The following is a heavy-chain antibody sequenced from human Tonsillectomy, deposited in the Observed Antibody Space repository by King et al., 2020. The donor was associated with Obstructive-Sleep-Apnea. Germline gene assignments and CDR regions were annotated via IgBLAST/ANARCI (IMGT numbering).Heavy chain of an antibody. V-gene: IGHV4-59*13. J-gene: IGHJ4*02. Sequence: VPLQESGPGLVRPSETLSLTCTVSGGSIDPYYWSWIRQSPGKDLEWIGYINYSGSTNYNPSLKSRVTISVDTSKNQFSLKVNSVTAADTAMYYCARDQGVRRFDSWGQGTLVIVSS. CDR3: ARDQGVRRFDS. CDR2: INYSGST. CDR1: GGSIDPYY. D-gene: IGHD3-10*01.